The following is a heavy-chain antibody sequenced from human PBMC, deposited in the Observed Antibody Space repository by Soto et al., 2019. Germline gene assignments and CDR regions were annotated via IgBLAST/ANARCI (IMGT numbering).Heavy chain of an antibody. CDR3: VDSASCYMGASCAFDI. V-gene: IGHV3-23*01. J-gene: IGHJ3*02. CDR2: ISGSGGST. D-gene: IGHD2-15*01. CDR1: GFTFSSYA. Sequence: GGSLRLSCAASGFTFSSYAMSWVRQAPGKGLEWVSAISGSGGSTYYADSVKGRFTISRDNSKNTLYLQMNSLRAEDTAVYYCVDSASCYMGASCAFDIWGQGTMVTVSS.